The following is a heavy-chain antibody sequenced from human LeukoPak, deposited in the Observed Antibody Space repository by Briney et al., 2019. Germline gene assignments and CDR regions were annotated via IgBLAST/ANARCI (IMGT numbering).Heavy chain of an antibody. CDR2: INPSGGST. J-gene: IGHJ4*02. CDR3: ARNRCPDC. Sequence: GASVKVSCRASGYFFNQHYMLWVLQAPGQGLEWMGIINPSGGSTTYAQKFQDRVTKTRDMSTSTVYLEMGSLRADDTAVHYCARNRCPDCWGQGTLVTVPS. D-gene: IGHD2-2*01. CDR1: GYFFNQHY. V-gene: IGHV1-46*02.